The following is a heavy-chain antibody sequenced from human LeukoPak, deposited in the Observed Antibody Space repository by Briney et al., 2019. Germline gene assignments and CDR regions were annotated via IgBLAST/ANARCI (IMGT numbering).Heavy chain of an antibody. CDR1: GYTFTSYA. Sequence: ASVKVSCKASGYTFTSYAMNWVRQAPGQGLEWMGWINTNTGNPTYAQGFTGRFVFSLDTSVSTAYLQISSLKAEDTGVYYCASFDYLPGNSFDYWGQGTLVTVSS. D-gene: IGHD3-9*01. V-gene: IGHV7-4-1*02. J-gene: IGHJ4*02. CDR2: INTNTGNP. CDR3: ASFDYLPGNSFDY.